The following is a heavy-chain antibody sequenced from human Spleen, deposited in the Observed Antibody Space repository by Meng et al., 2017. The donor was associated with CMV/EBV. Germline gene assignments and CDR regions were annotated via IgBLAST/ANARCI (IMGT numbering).Heavy chain of an antibody. J-gene: IGHJ6*02. D-gene: IGHD6-19*01. V-gene: IGHV3-13*01. CDR2: IGTAGDT. CDR1: GFTFSSYD. Sequence: GESLKISCAASGFTFSSYDMHWVRQATGKGLEWVSAIGTAGDTYYPGSVKGRFTISRENAKNSLYLQMNSLRAGDTAVYYCARGALSGYSSGWFVGYSYYDMDVWGQGTTVTVSS. CDR3: ARGALSGYSSGWFVGYSYYDMDV.